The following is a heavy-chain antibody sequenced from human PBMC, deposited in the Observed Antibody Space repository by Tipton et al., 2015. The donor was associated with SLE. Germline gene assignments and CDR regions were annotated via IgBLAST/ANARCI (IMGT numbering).Heavy chain of an antibody. CDR2: ISWNSGSI. V-gene: IGHV3-9*01. D-gene: IGHD2-15*01. CDR3: ARDNSGRFHFDY. J-gene: IGHJ4*02. CDR1: GFTFDDYA. Sequence: SLRLSCAASGFTFDDYAMHWVRQAPGKGLEWVSGISWNSGSIGYADSVKGRFTISRDNAKNSLYLQVNSLRAEDTAVYYCARDNSGRFHFDYWGQGTLVTVSS.